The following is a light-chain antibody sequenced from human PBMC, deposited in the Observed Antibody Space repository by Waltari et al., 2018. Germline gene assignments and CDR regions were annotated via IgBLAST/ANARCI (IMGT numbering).Light chain of an antibody. Sequence: QSALTQPASVSGSPGQSITISCTGTSSDIGGYNYVSWYQQHPGKAPKLMIFVVARWPSGVSNRFSGSKSGNTASLTISGLQAEDEADYYCASYTTTRTVVFGGGTKVTVL. CDR2: VVA. V-gene: IGLV2-14*01. CDR3: ASYTTTRTVV. J-gene: IGLJ2*01. CDR1: SSDIGGYNY.